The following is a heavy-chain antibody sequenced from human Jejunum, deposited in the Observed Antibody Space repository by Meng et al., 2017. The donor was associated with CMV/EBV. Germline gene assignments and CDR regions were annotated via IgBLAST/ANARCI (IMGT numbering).Heavy chain of an antibody. CDR2: FYSSDTY. CDR1: GGSISNHY. J-gene: IGHJ4*02. D-gene: IGHD1-26*01. CDR3: ARGPGASTREGFDY. V-gene: IGHV4-4*07. Sequence: QEQLQGTGPGLGKPSATLSPTFTVSGGSISNHYWSWIRQSAGKGLEWIGRFYSSDTYNYHPSLNSRLTMSLDASKNQFSLNLSSVTAADTAIYYCARGPGASTREGFDYWGLGTLVTVSS.